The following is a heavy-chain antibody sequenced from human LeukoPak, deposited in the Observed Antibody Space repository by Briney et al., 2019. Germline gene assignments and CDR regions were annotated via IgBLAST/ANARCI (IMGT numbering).Heavy chain of an antibody. V-gene: IGHV3-23*01. CDR1: RSTFSSYA. CDR2: ISGSGGST. D-gene: IGHD3-10*01. CDR3: AKDPLWFGELASGMDV. Sequence: PGGSLRLSCAASRSTFSSYAMSWVRQAPGKGLEWVSAISGSGGSTYYADSVKGRFTISRDNSKNTLYLQMNSLRAEDTAVYYCAKDPLWFGELASGMDVWGQGTTVTVSS. J-gene: IGHJ6*02.